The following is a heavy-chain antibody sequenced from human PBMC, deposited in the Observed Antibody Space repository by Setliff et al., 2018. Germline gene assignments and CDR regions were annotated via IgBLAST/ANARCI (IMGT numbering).Heavy chain of an antibody. J-gene: IGHJ3*02. CDR2: IYYSGTT. D-gene: IGHD2-15*01. CDR3: ARGADTVVAPYDAFDI. V-gene: IGHV4-59*12. CDR1: GGSISSYY. Sequence: PSETLSLTCAVSGGSISSYYWNWIRQPPGKGLEWIGYIYYSGTTNYNPSLKSRVTISVDTSKNQFSLKLSSVTAADTAVYYCARGADTVVAPYDAFDIWGQGTMVTVSS.